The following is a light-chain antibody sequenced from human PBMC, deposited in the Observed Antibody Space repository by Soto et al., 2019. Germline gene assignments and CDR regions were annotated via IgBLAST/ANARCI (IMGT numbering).Light chain of an antibody. Sequence: DIQMTQSPSSLSASVGDRVTITCRASESIARHLNWYQQKPGKAPKLLIYAASSLQNGVPSRFRGGGSGTDFTLTNSNLHPEDFATYYCQQSYSTLSITFGQGTRLEIK. J-gene: IGKJ5*01. V-gene: IGKV1-39*01. CDR1: ESIARH. CDR3: QQSYSTLSIT. CDR2: AAS.